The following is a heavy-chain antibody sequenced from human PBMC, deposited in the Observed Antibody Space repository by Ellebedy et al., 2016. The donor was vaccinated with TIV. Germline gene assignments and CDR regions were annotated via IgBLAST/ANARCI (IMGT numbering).Heavy chain of an antibody. J-gene: IGHJ3*02. D-gene: IGHD5-18*01. Sequence: PGGSLRLSCAASGFIVSSNYMNWVRQAPGKGLEWVSVIYSGGHTHYADSVKGRFTISRDNSRNTVHLQMNSLRAEDTAVYYCARCDVDTAVGNAFDIWGQGTMVTVSS. CDR2: IYSGGHT. V-gene: IGHV3-66*01. CDR3: ARCDVDTAVGNAFDI. CDR1: GFIVSSNY.